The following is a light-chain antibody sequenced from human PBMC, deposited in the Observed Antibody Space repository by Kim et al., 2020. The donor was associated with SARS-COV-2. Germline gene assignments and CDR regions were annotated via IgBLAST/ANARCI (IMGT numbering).Light chain of an antibody. CDR2: RDS. CDR1: NIGSKN. V-gene: IGLV3-9*01. J-gene: IGLJ2*01. Sequence: GALGQTARITCGGNNIGSKNVHWYQQKPGQAPVLVIYRDSNRPSGIPERFSGSNSGNTATLTISRAQAGDEADYYCQVWDSSTAVFGGGTQLTVL. CDR3: QVWDSSTAV.